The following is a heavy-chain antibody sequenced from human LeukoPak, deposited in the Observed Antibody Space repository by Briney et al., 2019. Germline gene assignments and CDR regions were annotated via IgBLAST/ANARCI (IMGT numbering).Heavy chain of an antibody. Sequence: ASVKVSCKASGYSFVLYGISWVRQAPGQGPEWMGWISTYNGNTKNAEKFQGRVTMTTDTPTSTAYMELRSLRSDDTAVYYCARDEDYGIFVNVDYWGQGTLVTVSS. CDR2: ISTYNGNT. CDR1: GYSFVLYG. V-gene: IGHV1-18*01. J-gene: IGHJ4*02. CDR3: ARDEDYGIFVNVDY. D-gene: IGHD4-17*01.